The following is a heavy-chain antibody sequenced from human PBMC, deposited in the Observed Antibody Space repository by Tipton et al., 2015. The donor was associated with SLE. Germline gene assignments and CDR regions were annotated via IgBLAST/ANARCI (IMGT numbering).Heavy chain of an antibody. J-gene: IGHJ4*02. D-gene: IGHD2-21*01. V-gene: IGHV4-39*07. Sequence: TLSLTCIVSGDPISSSTTYWGWIRQPPGKGLEWIGHMIYSGYTYYNPSLESRVTISVATSKNHLSLKLSSVTAADTAVYYCARDCDWGPLGYWGQGTLVTVSS. CDR3: ARDCDWGPLGY. CDR1: GDPISSSTTY. CDR2: MIYSGYT.